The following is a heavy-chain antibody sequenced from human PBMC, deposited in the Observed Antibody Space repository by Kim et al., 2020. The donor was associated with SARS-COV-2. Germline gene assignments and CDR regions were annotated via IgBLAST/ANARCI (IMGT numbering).Heavy chain of an antibody. D-gene: IGHD6-13*01. CDR1: GFSFSSYA. CDR2: IWYDGSNK. V-gene: IGHV3-33*01. Sequence: GGSLRLSCAASGFSFSSYAMHWVRQAPGKGLEWVAVIWYDGSNKYYADSVKGRFTISRDNSKNTLYLQMNSLRAEDTAVYYCAIDRAAADYWYFDLWGRG. J-gene: IGHJ2*01. CDR3: AIDRAAADYWYFDL.